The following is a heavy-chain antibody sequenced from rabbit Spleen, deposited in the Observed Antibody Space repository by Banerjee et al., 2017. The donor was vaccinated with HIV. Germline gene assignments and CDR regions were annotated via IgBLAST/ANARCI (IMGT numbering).Heavy chain of an antibody. CDR3: ARGLFYAGGAAYDDAPFSL. CDR1: GFDISSYS. D-gene: IGHD4-2*01. CDR2: IYNGDGST. V-gene: IGHV1S45*01. Sequence: QEQLEESGGDLVKPGASLTLTCTVSGFDISSYSMGWVRQAPGKGLEWIGYIYNGDGSTYYASWAKGRFTISKTSSTTVTLQMTSLTAADTATYFCARGLFYAGGAAYDDAPFSLWGQGTLVTVS. J-gene: IGHJ4*01.